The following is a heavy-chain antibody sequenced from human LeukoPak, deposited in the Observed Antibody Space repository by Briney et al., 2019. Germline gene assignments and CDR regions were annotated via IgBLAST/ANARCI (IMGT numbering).Heavy chain of an antibody. V-gene: IGHV1-18*01. Sequence: GASVKVSCKASGYTFTSYGISWVRQAPGQGLEWMGWISAYNGNTNYAQKLQGRVTMTTDTSTGTAYMELRSLRSDDTAVYYCAKDADIVVVPAAPFDYWGQGTLVTVSS. J-gene: IGHJ4*02. CDR1: GYTFTSYG. CDR3: AKDADIVVVPAAPFDY. D-gene: IGHD2-2*01. CDR2: ISAYNGNT.